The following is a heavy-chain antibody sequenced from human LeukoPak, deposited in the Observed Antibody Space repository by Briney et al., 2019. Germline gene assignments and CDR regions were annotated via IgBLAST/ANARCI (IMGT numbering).Heavy chain of an antibody. Sequence: ASVKVSCKASGYTFTNYGISWVRQAPGQGLEWMGWISAYNGNTNYAQKLQGRVTMTTDTSTSTAYMELRSLRSDDTAVYYCARDRSTNWPDQYNWFDPWGQGTLVTVSS. CDR1: GYTFTNYG. D-gene: IGHD2-2*01. CDR3: ARDRSTNWPDQYNWFDP. CDR2: ISAYNGNT. V-gene: IGHV1-18*01. J-gene: IGHJ5*02.